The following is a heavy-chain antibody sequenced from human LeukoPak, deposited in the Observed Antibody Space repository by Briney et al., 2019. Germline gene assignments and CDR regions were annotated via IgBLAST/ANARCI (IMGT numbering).Heavy chain of an antibody. CDR3: ANEAARRYQDY. D-gene: IGHD6-6*01. V-gene: IGHV3-74*01. Sequence: GGSLRLSCAASGFTFSSYWMHWVRQPPGKGPVWVSRINSDGSTTNYADSVKGRFTITRDNSKNTLYLQMNSLRAEDTAVYYCANEAARRYQDYWGQGTLVTVSS. J-gene: IGHJ4*02. CDR2: INSDGSTT. CDR1: GFTFSSYW.